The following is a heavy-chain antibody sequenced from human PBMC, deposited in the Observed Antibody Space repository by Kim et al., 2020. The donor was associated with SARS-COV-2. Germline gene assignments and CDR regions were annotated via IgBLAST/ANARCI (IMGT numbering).Heavy chain of an antibody. D-gene: IGHD6-19*01. Sequence: LKSRVTISVDTSTNQFSLKLSSVTAADTAVYYCARGGIAVAGKTRRYFDYWGQGTLVTVSS. J-gene: IGHJ4*02. CDR3: ARGGIAVAGKTRRYFDY. V-gene: IGHV4-34*01.